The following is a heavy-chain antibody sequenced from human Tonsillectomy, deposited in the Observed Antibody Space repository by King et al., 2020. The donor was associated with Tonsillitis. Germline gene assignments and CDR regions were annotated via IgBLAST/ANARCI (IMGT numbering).Heavy chain of an antibody. Sequence: QLQLQESGPGLVKPSETLSLTCTVSGGSISSYYWSWIRQPPGKGLEWIGYIYYSGSTKCSPSLKSRVTISVDTSKNQFSLKLTSVTSADTAVYYCARRDYDSDGYRFDSWGQGTLVTVSS. V-gene: IGHV4-59*01. CDR2: IYYSGST. J-gene: IGHJ4*02. D-gene: IGHD3-22*01. CDR3: ARRDYDSDGYRFDS. CDR1: GGSISSYY.